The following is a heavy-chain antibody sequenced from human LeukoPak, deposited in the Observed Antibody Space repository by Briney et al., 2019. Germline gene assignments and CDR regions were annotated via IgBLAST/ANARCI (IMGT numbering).Heavy chain of an antibody. D-gene: IGHD5-12*01. V-gene: IGHV4-34*01. CDR2: INHSGST. J-gene: IGHJ4*02. Sequence: SETLSLTCAVYGGSFSGYYWSWIRQPPGKGLEWIGEINHSGSTNYNPSLKSRVTISVDTSKNQFSLKLSSVTAADTAVCYCARLRSPDYWGQGTLVTVSS. CDR3: ARLRSPDY. CDR1: GGSFSGYY.